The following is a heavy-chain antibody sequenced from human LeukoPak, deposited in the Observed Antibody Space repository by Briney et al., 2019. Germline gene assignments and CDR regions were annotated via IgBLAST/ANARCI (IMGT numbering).Heavy chain of an antibody. J-gene: IGHJ6*03. D-gene: IGHD1-26*01. Sequence: SETLSLTCTVSGYSISTNYYWAWIRQSPGAGLEWIGSVYHNGETYYNPSLKSRVIISVDTSKNEVSLRLTSVTAADTAVYYCVTPRSWELSDMAVWGKGTTVSVSS. V-gene: IGHV4-38-2*02. CDR2: VYHNGET. CDR1: GYSISTNYY. CDR3: VTPRSWELSDMAV.